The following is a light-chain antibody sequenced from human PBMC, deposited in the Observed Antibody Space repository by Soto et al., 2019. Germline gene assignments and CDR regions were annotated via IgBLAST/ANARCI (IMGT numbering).Light chain of an antibody. CDR3: AAWDRSLSILV. Sequence: QSVLPQPPSVSAAPGQMVTISCSGSSSNIGSTYVSWYQHLPGTAPKLLIYDNNKRPSGISDRFSGSKSGTSATLGIIGLQTGDEADYYCAAWDRSLSILVLGGGTKLTVL. J-gene: IGLJ2*01. CDR1: SSNIGSTY. CDR2: DNN. V-gene: IGLV1-51*01.